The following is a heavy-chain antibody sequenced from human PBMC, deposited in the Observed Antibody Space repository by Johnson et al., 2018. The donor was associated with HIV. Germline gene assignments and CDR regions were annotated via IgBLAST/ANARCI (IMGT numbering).Heavy chain of an antibody. CDR1: GFTFSSYG. Sequence: QVLLVESGGGLVQPGGSMRLSCAASGFTFSSYGMHWVRQAPGKGLEWVAVISYDGSNKYYADSVKGRFTISRDNSKNTLYLQMNSLRPEDTAVYYGARDEWSRSSGDAFDIWGQGTMVTVSS. V-gene: IGHV3-30*03. CDR3: ARDEWSRSSGDAFDI. CDR2: ISYDGSNK. J-gene: IGHJ3*02. D-gene: IGHD6-6*01.